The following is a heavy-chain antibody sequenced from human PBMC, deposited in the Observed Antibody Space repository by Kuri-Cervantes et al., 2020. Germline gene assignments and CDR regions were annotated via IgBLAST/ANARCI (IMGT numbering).Heavy chain of an antibody. Sequence: SLKISCAASGFTFSDYYMSWIRQAPGKGLEWVSGIGYNNNTIVYADSVKGRFTIYRDNAKNSLFLQMSSLRAEDTALYYCAKETYCSSTSCGYGMDVWGQGTTVTVSS. CDR2: IGYNNNTI. CDR1: GFTFSDYY. CDR3: AKETYCSSTSCGYGMDV. D-gene: IGHD2-2*01. J-gene: IGHJ6*02. V-gene: IGHV3-9*01.